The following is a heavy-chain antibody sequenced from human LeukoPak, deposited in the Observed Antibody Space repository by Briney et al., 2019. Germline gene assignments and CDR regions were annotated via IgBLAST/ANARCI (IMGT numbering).Heavy chain of an antibody. CDR1: GFTFSSYA. Sequence: GGSLRLSCAASGFTFSSYAMSWVRQAPGKGLEWVANIKQDGSEKYYVDSVKGRFTISRDNAKNSLYLQMNSLRAEDTAVYYCARAQISGDWGQGTLVTVSS. J-gene: IGHJ4*02. V-gene: IGHV3-7*01. CDR3: ARAQISGD. D-gene: IGHD3-10*01. CDR2: IKQDGSEK.